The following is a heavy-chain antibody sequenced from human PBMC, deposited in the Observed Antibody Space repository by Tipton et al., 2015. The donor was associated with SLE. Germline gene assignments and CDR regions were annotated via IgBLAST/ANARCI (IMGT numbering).Heavy chain of an antibody. J-gene: IGHJ4*02. CDR1: GFTFTSFA. Sequence: SLRLSCAASGFTFTSFAMNWVRQAPGKGLEWVSSISGSGGGRYYADSVKGRFTISRDNSKNTLYLQMNSLRAEDTAVYYCARGYDFWSGSLPGYWGQGTLVTVSS. CDR2: ISGSGGGR. CDR3: ARGYDFWSGSLPGY. D-gene: IGHD3-3*01. V-gene: IGHV3-23*01.